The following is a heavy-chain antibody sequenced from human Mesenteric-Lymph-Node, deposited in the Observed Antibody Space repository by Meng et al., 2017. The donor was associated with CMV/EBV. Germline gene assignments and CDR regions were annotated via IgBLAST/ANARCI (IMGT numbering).Heavy chain of an antibody. CDR1: GYTFTSYG. Sequence: ASVKVSCKASGYTFTSYGISWVRQAPGQGLEWMGWISAYNGNTNYAQKLQGRVTMTTDTSTSTAYMELRSLRSDDTAVYYCARDVSGDFRHWLDPWGQGTLVTVSS. J-gene: IGHJ5*02. D-gene: IGHD3-3*01. V-gene: IGHV1-18*01. CDR3: ARDVSGDFRHWLDP. CDR2: ISAYNGNT.